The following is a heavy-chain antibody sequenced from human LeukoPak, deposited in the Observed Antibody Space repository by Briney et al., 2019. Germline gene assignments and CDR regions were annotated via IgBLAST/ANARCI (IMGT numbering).Heavy chain of an antibody. J-gene: IGHJ4*02. D-gene: IGHD3-16*02. CDR2: IRTKAYSGTT. CDR1: GFTFSSFG. CDR3: TRTNTVLVRSLDY. V-gene: IGHV3-49*04. Sequence: GGSLRLSCSASGFTFSSFGMSWARQAPGKGLEWVGFIRTKAYSGTTEYAASVKGRFTISRDDSKSIAYLQMNSLKTEDTAVYYCTRTNTVLVRSLDYWGQGTLVTVSS.